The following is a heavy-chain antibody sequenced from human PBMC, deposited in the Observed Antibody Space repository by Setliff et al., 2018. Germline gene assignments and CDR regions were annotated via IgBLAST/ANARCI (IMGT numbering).Heavy chain of an antibody. Sequence: ASVKVSCKASGHSLTSNHFHWGRQAPGKGLEWMGTINPNDGYTIYAPAFQDRVAMTTDTSTGTAYMELSGLTSADTAIYYCIVNMVRPVTGLDSWGPGTLVTVSS. CDR1: GHSLTSNH. V-gene: IGHV1-46*01. CDR2: INPNDGYT. CDR3: IVNMVRPVTGLDS. D-gene: IGHD2-15*01. J-gene: IGHJ4*02.